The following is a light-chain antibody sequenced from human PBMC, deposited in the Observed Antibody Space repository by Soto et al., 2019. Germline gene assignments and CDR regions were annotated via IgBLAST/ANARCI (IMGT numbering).Light chain of an antibody. V-gene: IGKV3-11*01. J-gene: IGKJ4*01. CDR3: QQRSRWPSS. CDR2: DAS. Sequence: EIVLTQSPVTLSLSPGERATLSCRASQSVRSYLAWYQQKPGQAPRLLSYDASKRATGIPARFSGSGSGTDFALTISSLEPEDFAVYYCQQRSRWPSSFGGGTKVEIK. CDR1: QSVRSY.